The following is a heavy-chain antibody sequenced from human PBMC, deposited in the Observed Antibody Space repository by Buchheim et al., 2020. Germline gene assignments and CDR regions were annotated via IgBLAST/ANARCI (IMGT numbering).Heavy chain of an antibody. CDR1: GFTFSSYW. CDR2: INSDGSST. Sequence: EVQLVESGGGLVQPGGFLRLSCAASGFTFSSYWMHWVRQAPGKGLVWVSRINSDGSSTSYADSVKGRFTISRDNAKNTLYLQMNSLRAEDTAVYYCARALKITMIVVVTNYGMDVWGQGTT. D-gene: IGHD3-22*01. CDR3: ARALKITMIVVVTNYGMDV. J-gene: IGHJ6*02. V-gene: IGHV3-74*01.